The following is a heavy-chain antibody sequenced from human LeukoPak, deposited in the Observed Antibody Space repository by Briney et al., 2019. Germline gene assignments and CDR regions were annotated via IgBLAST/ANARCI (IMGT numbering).Heavy chain of an antibody. CDR3: ARSPPKRSSNFDY. Sequence: ASVKVSCKASGYTFTSYDINWVRQATGQGLEWMGWMNPNSGNTGYAQKFQGRVTITRNTSISTAYMELSSLRSEDTAVYYCARSPPKRSSNFDYWGQGTLVTVSS. J-gene: IGHJ4*02. CDR1: GYTFTSYD. CDR2: MNPNSGNT. V-gene: IGHV1-8*03. D-gene: IGHD6-13*01.